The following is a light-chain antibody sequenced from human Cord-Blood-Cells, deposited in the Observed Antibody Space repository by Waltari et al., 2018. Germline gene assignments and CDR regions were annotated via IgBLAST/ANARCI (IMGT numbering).Light chain of an antibody. CDR2: RTN. Sequence: QSVLTQPPSASGTPGQRVTISCSGSSSNIGSNYVYWYQQLPGTAPKLLIYRTNQRPSGVPDRFSGSKSGTSASLAISGLRSEDEAEYYCAAWDDSLSGPVFGGGTKLTVL. V-gene: IGLV1-47*01. CDR1: SSNIGSNY. CDR3: AAWDDSLSGPV. J-gene: IGLJ3*02.